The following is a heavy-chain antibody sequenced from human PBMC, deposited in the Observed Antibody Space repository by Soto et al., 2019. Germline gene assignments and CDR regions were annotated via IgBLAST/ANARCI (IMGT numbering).Heavy chain of an antibody. Sequence: ASVKVSCKVSGGSFGKSAINWVRQTPGQGLEWLGGFIPVYRTLNYAQKFQGRVTITADESTGTAYMTLSSLASDDTAVYYCATGVIWIGYFTVDSWGQGTRVTVSS. D-gene: IGHD3-3*01. J-gene: IGHJ4*02. CDR2: FIPVYRTL. V-gene: IGHV1-69*13. CDR1: GGSFGKSA. CDR3: ATGVIWIGYFTVDS.